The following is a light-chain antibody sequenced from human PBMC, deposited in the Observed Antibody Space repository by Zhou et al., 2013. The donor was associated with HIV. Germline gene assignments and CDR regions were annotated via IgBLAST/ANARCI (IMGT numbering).Light chain of an antibody. Sequence: DIQMTQSPSTLSASVGDRVTITCRASESIDKWLAWYQQKPGRAPKLLIYQISTLQTGVPSRFSGSGSGIEFTLTISSLQPDDFGTFYCQQFHIYPVSFGPGTRLEI. CDR3: QQFHIYPVS. J-gene: IGKJ5*01. CDR1: ESIDKW. CDR2: QIS. V-gene: IGKV1-5*03.